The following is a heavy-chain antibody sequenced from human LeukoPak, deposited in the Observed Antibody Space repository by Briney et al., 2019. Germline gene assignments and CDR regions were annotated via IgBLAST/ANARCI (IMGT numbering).Heavy chain of an antibody. Sequence: GGSLRLSCAASGFTFSSYGLSWVRQAPGKGLEWVSVIYSGGSTYYADSVKGRFTISRDNSKNTLYLQMNSLRAEDTAVYYCARARSGSTGTYYYYYMDVWGKGTTVTISS. D-gene: IGHD2-8*02. CDR3: ARARSGSTGTYYYYYMDV. CDR1: GFTFSSYG. CDR2: IYSGGST. J-gene: IGHJ6*03. V-gene: IGHV3-53*01.